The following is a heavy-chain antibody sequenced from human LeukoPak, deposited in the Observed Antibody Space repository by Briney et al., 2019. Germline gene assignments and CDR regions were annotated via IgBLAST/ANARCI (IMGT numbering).Heavy chain of an antibody. Sequence: SQTLSLTCAICGDSVSSYSAAWHSIRQSPSRGLEWLGRTYYRSKWYNDYAVSVKSRITITPDTSKNQFSLQMNSVTPEDTAVYYWSTGTAAAPEYYFDCWGQGTLVTVSS. CDR2: TYYRSKWYN. D-gene: IGHD2-2*01. V-gene: IGHV6-1*01. J-gene: IGHJ4*02. CDR1: GDSVSSYSAA. CDR3: STGTAAAPEYYFDC.